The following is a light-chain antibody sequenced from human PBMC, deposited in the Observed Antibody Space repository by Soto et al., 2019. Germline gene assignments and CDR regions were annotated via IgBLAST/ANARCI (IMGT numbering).Light chain of an antibody. Sequence: QSVLTQPASVSGSPGQSITISCTGTSSDVGGYNYVSWYQQHPGKAPKLMIYDVNNRPSGVSNRFSGSKSDNTASLTISGLQAEDEADYYCSSYTSSSTQVFGTGTKLTVL. CDR3: SSYTSSSTQV. CDR2: DVN. J-gene: IGLJ1*01. V-gene: IGLV2-14*03. CDR1: SSDVGGYNY.